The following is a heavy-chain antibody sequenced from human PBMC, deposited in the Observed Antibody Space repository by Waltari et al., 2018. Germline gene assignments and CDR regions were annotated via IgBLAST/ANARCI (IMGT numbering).Heavy chain of an antibody. D-gene: IGHD2-2*01. CDR3: ARDPHQIAVAHWFDP. Sequence: EVQLVEPGGGLVQPGGSLRLSCAASGFTFSVYEMNWVRQAPGKGLEWVSYISGSGSIIDYADSVKGRFTISRDNAKNSLYLQMNNLRAEDTAVYYCARDPHQIAVAHWFDPWGQGTLVTVSS. J-gene: IGHJ5*02. V-gene: IGHV3-48*03. CDR1: GFTFSVYE. CDR2: ISGSGSII.